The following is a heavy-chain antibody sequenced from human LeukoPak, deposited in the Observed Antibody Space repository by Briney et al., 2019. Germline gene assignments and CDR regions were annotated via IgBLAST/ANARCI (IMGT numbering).Heavy chain of an antibody. CDR1: GGSISSGSYS. J-gene: IGHJ4*02. CDR2: IYPRGST. CDR3: AKVPHYYYGSGSYQFDY. Sequence: SETLSLTCAVSGGSISSGSYSWSWIRQPPGKGLEWIGYIYPRGSTYYNPSLKSRVILSLDKSANQFSLNLSSVTAADTAVYYCAKVPHYYYGSGSYQFDYWGQGTLVAVSS. D-gene: IGHD3-10*01. V-gene: IGHV4-30-2*01.